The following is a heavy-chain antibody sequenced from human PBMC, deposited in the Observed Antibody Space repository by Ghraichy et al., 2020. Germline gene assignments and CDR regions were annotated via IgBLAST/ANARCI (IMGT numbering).Heavy chain of an antibody. CDR1: GYTFTSYG. V-gene: IGHV1-18*01. CDR3: TRDVAQNFDFSIGYGEYDF. D-gene: IGHD3-3*01. Sequence: ASVKVSCKTSGYTFTSYGISWVRQAPGQGLEWMGWISCHNGKTNHALKFQGRVNLTTDTSTKTAYMDLRSLRSDDTAVYYCTRDVAQNFDFSIGYGEYDFWGQGTLVTVSS. CDR2: ISCHNGKT. J-gene: IGHJ4*02.